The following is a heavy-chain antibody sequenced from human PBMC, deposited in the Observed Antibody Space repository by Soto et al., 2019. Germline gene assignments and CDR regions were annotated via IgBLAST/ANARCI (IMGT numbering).Heavy chain of an antibody. CDR3: ASALSGIAVAGTVDY. J-gene: IGHJ4*02. Sequence: PGGSLRLSCAASGFTFSSYGMHWVRQAPGKGLEWVAVISYDGSNKYYADSVKGRFTISRDNSKNTLYLQMNSLRAEDTAVYYCASALSGIAVAGTVDYWGQGTLVTVSS. CDR1: GFTFSSYG. CDR2: ISYDGSNK. D-gene: IGHD6-19*01. V-gene: IGHV3-30*03.